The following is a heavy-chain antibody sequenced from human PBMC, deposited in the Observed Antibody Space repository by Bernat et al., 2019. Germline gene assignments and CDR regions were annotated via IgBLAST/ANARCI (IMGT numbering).Heavy chain of an antibody. CDR1: GFSLSTSGVG. D-gene: IGHD3-10*01. CDR2: IYWDDDK. V-gene: IGHV2-5*02. J-gene: IGHJ4*02. CDR3: AHTTIQRLWRGELLKGSFDY. Sequence: QITLKESGPTLVKPTQTLTLTCTFSGFSLSTSGVGVGWIRQPPGKALEWLALIYWDDDKRYSPSLKSRLTITKDTSKNQVDLTMTIMDPVDTATYYCAHTTIQRLWRGELLKGSFDYWGQGTLVTVSS.